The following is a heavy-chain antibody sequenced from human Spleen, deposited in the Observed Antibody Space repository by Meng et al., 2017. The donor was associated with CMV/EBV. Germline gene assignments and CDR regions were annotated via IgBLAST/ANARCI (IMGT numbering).Heavy chain of an antibody. J-gene: IGHJ4*02. Sequence: SEILSLTCTVSGGSISSYYWSWIRKPPGKGLEWIGEINHSGTTNYNPSPKSRVTISVDTTKNQFSLKLSSVAAADTAVYYSARGGATRAGGYFDYWGQGTLVTVSS. CDR3: ARGGATRAGGYFDY. CDR1: GGSISSYY. V-gene: IGHV4-34*01. D-gene: IGHD1-26*01. CDR2: INHSGTT.